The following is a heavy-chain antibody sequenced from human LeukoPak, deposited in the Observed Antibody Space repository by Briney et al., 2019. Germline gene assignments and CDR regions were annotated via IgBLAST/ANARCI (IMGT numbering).Heavy chain of an antibody. V-gene: IGHV3-30*02. CDR3: AKDSFADIDY. CDR1: GFIFRTYG. J-gene: IGHJ4*02. Sequence: GGSLRLSCAASGFIFRTYGMYWVRQAPGKGLEWVAFIRHDGSIKNYADSVKGRSTISRDNSKNTLYLQMNSLRAEDTAVYYCAKDSFADIDYWGQGTLVTVSS. CDR2: IRHDGSIK.